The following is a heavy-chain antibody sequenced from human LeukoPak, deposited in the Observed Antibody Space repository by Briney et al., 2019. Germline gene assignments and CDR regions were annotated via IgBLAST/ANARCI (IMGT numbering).Heavy chain of an antibody. CDR2: ISYDGSNK. Sequence: GGSLRLSCAASGXTFSNYGIHWVRQAPGKGLEWVAVISYDGSNKYYAESVKGRFTISRDNSKNTLYLQMNSLRAEDTAVYYCAKGYGFDSSGSEHYFENWGQGILVTVSS. D-gene: IGHD3-22*01. J-gene: IGHJ4*02. CDR1: GXTFSNYG. V-gene: IGHV3-30*18. CDR3: AKGYGFDSSGSEHYFEN.